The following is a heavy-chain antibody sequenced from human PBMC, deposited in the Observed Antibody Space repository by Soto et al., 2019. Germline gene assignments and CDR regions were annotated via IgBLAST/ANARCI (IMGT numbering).Heavy chain of an antibody. Sequence: GGSRRLSCAAAGFRFSDYYRNWIRQAPGKGLEWISYISSSGTYTNYADSVRGRFTMSRASAKISLYLQMDGLRAADTAVYYCAGAKLVVEGRFACWGQGTLVIGSS. CDR3: AGAKLVVEGRFAC. CDR1: GFRFSDYY. J-gene: IGHJ4*02. D-gene: IGHD3-22*01. V-gene: IGHV3-11*06. CDR2: ISSSGTYT.